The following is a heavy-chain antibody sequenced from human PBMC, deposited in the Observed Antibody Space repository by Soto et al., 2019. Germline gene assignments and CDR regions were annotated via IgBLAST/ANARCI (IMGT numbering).Heavy chain of an antibody. CDR3: ARDLGAIYDILTGYGMDV. D-gene: IGHD3-9*01. V-gene: IGHV1-18*01. CDR1: GYTFTSYG. J-gene: IGHJ6*02. Sequence: QVQLVQSGAEVKKPGASVKVSCKASGYTFTSYGISWVRQAPGQGLEWMGWISAYNGNTNYAQKLQGRVTMTTDTPTSTAYMDQSRLRSDDTAVFYWARDLGAIYDILTGYGMDVWGQGTTVTVSS. CDR2: ISAYNGNT.